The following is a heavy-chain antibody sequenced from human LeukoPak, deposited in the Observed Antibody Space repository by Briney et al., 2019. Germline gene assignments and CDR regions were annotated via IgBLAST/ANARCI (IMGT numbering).Heavy chain of an antibody. CDR2: IRNSGST. V-gene: IGHV4-59*01. CDR3: ARGTQLWLPGLYFDY. Sequence: QSSETLSLTCTVSGGSISTYYWTWIRQPPGKGLEWTGNIRNSGSTKYNPPLESRVTILVDTSKNQFSLKVTSVTAADTAMYFCARGTQLWLPGLYFDYWSQGNMVTVSS. D-gene: IGHD5-18*01. J-gene: IGHJ4*02. CDR1: GGSISTYY.